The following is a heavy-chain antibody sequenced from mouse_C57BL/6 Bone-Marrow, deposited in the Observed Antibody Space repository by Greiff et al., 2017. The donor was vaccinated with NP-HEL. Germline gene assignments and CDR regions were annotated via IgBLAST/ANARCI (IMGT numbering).Heavy chain of an antibody. Sequence: GGGLVQPKGSLKLSCAASGFSFNTYAMNWVRQAPGKGLEWVARIRSKSNNYATYYADSVKDRFTISRDDSESLLYLQMTTLKTEDTAMYYCVRTGFDYWGQGTTLTVSS. J-gene: IGHJ2*01. V-gene: IGHV10-1*01. CDR3: VRTGFDY. CDR2: IRSKSNNYAT. CDR1: GFSFNTYA.